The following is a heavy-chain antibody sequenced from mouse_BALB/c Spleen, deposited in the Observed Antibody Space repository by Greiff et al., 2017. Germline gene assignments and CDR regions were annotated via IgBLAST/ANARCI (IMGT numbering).Heavy chain of an antibody. CDR3: AISTMITPWFAY. CDR2: INPGSGGT. D-gene: IGHD2-4*01. J-gene: IGHJ3*01. V-gene: IGHV1-54*01. CDR1: GYAFTNYL. Sequence: QVQLQQSGAELVRPGTSVTVSCTASGYAFTNYLVEWVKQRPGQGLEWIGVINPGSGGTNYNAKFKGKATLTADTSSSTAYMQLSSLTSDDSAVYFCAISTMITPWFAYWGQGTLVTVSA.